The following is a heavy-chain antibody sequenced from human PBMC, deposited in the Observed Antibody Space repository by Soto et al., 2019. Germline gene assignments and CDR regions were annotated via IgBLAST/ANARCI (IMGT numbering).Heavy chain of an antibody. D-gene: IGHD2-8*01. V-gene: IGHV3-72*01. CDR2: ARNKVSGYTT. J-gene: IGHJ5*02. CDR3: ARLMGTSFDL. CDR1: GGSISSYY. Sequence: VQLQESGPGLVKPSETLSLTCTVSGGSISSYYWSWIRQPPGKGLEWVGRARNKVSGYTTAYAASVKGRFTISRDDSKNSLFLQMNSLKTEDTAVYFCARLMGTSFDLWGQGTLVTVSS.